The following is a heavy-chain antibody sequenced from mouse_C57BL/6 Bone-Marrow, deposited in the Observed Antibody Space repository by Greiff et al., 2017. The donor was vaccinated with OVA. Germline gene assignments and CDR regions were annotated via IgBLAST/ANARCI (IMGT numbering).Heavy chain of an antibody. CDR1: GYSFTSYY. Sequence: VQLQQSGPELVKPGASVKISCKASGYSFTSYYIHWVKQRPGQGLEWIGWIYPGSGNTKYNEKFKGKATLTADTSSSTAYMQLSSLTSEDSAVYYCARYDYDEGGAMDYWGQGTSVTVSS. CDR2: IYPGSGNT. CDR3: ARYDYDEGGAMDY. J-gene: IGHJ4*01. D-gene: IGHD2-4*01. V-gene: IGHV1-66*01.